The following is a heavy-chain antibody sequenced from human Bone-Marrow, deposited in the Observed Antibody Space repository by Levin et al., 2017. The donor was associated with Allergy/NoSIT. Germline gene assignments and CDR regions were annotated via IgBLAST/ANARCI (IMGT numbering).Heavy chain of an antibody. CDR3: AVSYDYVWGSYRAPFDY. V-gene: IGHV4-31*11. D-gene: IGHD3-16*02. CDR2: MYYSGTT. Sequence: SETLSLTCAVSGGSIGSGGYYWSWIRQHPGKGLEWVGYMYYSGTTSYNPSLKSRLTISVDTSKNQFSLKLSSVTAADTAVYYCAVSYDYVWGSYRAPFDYWGPGTLVTVSS. J-gene: IGHJ4*02. CDR1: GGSIGSGGYY.